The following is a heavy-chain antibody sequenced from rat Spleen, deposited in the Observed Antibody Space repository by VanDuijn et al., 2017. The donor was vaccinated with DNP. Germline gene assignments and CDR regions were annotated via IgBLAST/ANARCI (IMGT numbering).Heavy chain of an antibody. J-gene: IGHJ1*01. CDR3: ARGNDGYYPNWYFDF. CDR1: GYSITSNY. CDR2: ISFSGIT. V-gene: IGHV3-1*01. D-gene: IGHD1-12*03. Sequence: EVQLQESGPGLVKPSQSLSLTCSVTGYSITSNYWGWFRRFPGNKMEWIGHISFSGITSYHPSLKSRISITRDTSKNQFFLHLNSVTTEDTATYYCARGNDGYYPNWYFDFWGPGTMVTVSS.